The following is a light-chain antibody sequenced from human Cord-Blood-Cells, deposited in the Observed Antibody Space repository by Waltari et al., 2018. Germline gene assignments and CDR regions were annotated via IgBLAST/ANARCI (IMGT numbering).Light chain of an antibody. V-gene: IGKV4-1*01. CDR3: QQYYSTPYT. J-gene: IGKJ2*01. CDR1: QSVLYSSNNKNY. CDR2: CAS. Sequence: DIVMTQSPDSLPVSLGERATINCKSSQSVLYSSNNKNYLAWYQQKPGQPPKLLIYCASTRESGVPDRFSGSGSGTDFTLTISSLQAEDVAVYYCQQYYSTPYTFGQGTKLEIK.